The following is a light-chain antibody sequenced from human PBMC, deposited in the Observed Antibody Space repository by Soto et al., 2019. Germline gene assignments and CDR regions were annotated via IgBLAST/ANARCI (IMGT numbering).Light chain of an antibody. V-gene: IGKV3-20*01. CDR3: QQYGSSPYS. Sequence: EIVLTQSPGTLSLSPGERATLSCRASQSVSSSYLAWYQQKPGQAPRLLIYGASSRATDIPDRFSGRGSRTDFTLTISRLEHEDFAVYYCQQYGSSPYSFGQGNKLEIK. J-gene: IGKJ2*03. CDR1: QSVSSSY. CDR2: GAS.